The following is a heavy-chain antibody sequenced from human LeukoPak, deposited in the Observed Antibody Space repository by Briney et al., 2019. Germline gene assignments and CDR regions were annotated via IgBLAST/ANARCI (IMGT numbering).Heavy chain of an antibody. J-gene: IGHJ4*02. Sequence: SETLSLTCAVYGGSFSGYYWSWIRQPPGKGLEWIGEINHSGGTNYNPSLKSRVTISVDTSKNQFSLKLSSVTAADTAVYYCARAQIYYYDSSGYYFDYFDYWGQGTLVTVSS. V-gene: IGHV4-34*01. CDR3: ARAQIYYYDSSGYYFDYFDY. D-gene: IGHD3-22*01. CDR1: GGSFSGYY. CDR2: INHSGGT.